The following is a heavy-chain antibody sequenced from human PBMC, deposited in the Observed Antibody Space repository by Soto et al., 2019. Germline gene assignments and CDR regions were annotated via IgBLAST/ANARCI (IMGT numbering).Heavy chain of an antibody. CDR3: ATGPRNYFNSLGFDS. D-gene: IGHD3-10*01. Sequence: ASVKVSCKVSGYTLTELSMHWVRQAPGKGPEWMGGFDPDDGETMYAQKFQGRVTMTEDTFTDTAYMELSSLRSEDTAVYYCATGPRNYFNSLGFDSWGQGTLVTVSS. CDR1: GYTLTELS. V-gene: IGHV1-24*01. CDR2: FDPDDGET. J-gene: IGHJ4*02.